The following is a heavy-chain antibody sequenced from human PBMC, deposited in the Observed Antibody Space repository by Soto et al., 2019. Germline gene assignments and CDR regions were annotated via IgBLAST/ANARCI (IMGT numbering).Heavy chain of an antibody. CDR2: IIPIFGTA. CDR3: ARQGVIAARFPNYYGMDV. CDR1: GGTFSSYA. J-gene: IGHJ6*02. Sequence: QVQLVQSGAEVKKPGSSVKVSCKASGGTFSSYAISWVRQSPGQGLEWMGGIIPIFGTANYAQKFQGRVTITAEESTSTAYMELSSLRSEDTAVYYCARQGVIAARFPNYYGMDVWGQGPTVTVSS. D-gene: IGHD6-6*01. V-gene: IGHV1-69*01.